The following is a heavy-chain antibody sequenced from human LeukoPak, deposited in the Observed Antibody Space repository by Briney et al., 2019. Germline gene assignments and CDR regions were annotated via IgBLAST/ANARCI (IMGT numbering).Heavy chain of an antibody. Sequence: SETLSLTCAVYGGSFSGYYWTWIRQPPGKGLEWIGRIYTSGSTNYNPSLKSRVTISVDTSKNQFSLKLSSVTAADTAVYYCARMYYYDSSGYLDAFDIWGQGTMVTVSS. D-gene: IGHD3-22*01. CDR3: ARMYYYDSSGYLDAFDI. CDR1: GGSFSGYY. CDR2: IYTSGST. J-gene: IGHJ3*02. V-gene: IGHV4-59*10.